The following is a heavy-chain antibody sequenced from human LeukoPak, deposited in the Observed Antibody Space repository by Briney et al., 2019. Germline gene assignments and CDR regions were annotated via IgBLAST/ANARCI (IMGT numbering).Heavy chain of an antibody. V-gene: IGHV3-53*01. CDR3: AREEPNYYGSGSHYDI. J-gene: IGHJ3*02. CDR1: GFTVSSNY. CDR2: IYSGGST. Sequence: GGSLRLSCAASGFTVSSNYMSWVRQAPGKGLEWVSVIYSGGSTYYADSVKGRFTISRDNSKNTLYLQMNSLRAEDTAVYYCAREEPNYYGSGSHYDIWGQGTMVTVSS. D-gene: IGHD3-10*01.